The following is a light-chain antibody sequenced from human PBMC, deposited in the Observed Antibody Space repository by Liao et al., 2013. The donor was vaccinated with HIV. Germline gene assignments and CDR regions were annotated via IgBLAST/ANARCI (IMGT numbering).Light chain of an antibody. J-gene: IGLJ2*01. Sequence: SYELTQPPSVSVSPGQTATITCSGDKLGDKYASWYQQKPGQSPLMVIYQDKKRPSGIPERFSGFSSGTTVTLTISGAQVEDEGDYYCYSAADNNVVFGGGTKLTVL. V-gene: IGLV3-27*01. CDR3: YSAADNNVV. CDR2: QDK. CDR1: KLGDKY.